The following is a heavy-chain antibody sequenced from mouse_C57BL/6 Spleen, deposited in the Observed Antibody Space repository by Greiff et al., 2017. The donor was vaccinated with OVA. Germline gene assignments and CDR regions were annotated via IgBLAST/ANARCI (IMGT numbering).Heavy chain of an antibody. D-gene: IGHD4-1*01. CDR1: GYAFSSYW. CDR3: ARFGTEAWFAY. J-gene: IGHJ3*01. Sequence: QVQLKQSGAELVKPGASVKISCKASGYAFSSYWMNWVKQRPGKGLEWIGQIYPGDGDTNYNGKFKGKATLTADKSSSTAYMQLSSLTSEDSAVYFCARFGTEAWFAYWGQGTLVTVSA. CDR2: IYPGDGDT. V-gene: IGHV1-80*01.